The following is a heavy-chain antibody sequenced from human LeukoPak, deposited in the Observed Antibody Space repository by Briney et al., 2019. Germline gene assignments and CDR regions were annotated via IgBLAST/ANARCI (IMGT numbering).Heavy chain of an antibody. CDR2: IKQDGSEK. V-gene: IGHV3-7*01. CDR3: ARDRREILDFWSDHYSSFDN. D-gene: IGHD3-3*01. Sequence: PGGSLGLSCEASGFTFSSYWMTWVRQAPGKGLEWVANIKQDGSEKHYVDSVKGRFTISRDNAKNSLYLQMNSLRAEDTAVYYCARDRREILDFWSDHYSSFDNWGQGTLVTVSS. J-gene: IGHJ4*02. CDR1: GFTFSSYW.